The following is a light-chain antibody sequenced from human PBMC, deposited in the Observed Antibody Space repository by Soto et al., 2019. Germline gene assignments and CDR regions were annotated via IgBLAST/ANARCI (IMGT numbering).Light chain of an antibody. V-gene: IGLV1-47*02. CDR2: SNS. J-gene: IGLJ2*01. CDR3: AAWDDSLSGHVV. CDR1: SSNIGSNY. Sequence: QLVLTQPPSASGTPGQRVTISCSGSSSNIGSNYVYWYRQIPGTAPKVLIYSNSQRPSGVPDRFSGSKSGTSASLAISGLRAEDEADYYCAAWDDSLSGHVVFGGGTKLTVL.